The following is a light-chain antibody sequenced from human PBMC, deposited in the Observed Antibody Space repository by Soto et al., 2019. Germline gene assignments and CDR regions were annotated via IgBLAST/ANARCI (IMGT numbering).Light chain of an antibody. CDR2: DAS. Sequence: EIVLTQSPATLSXXXXXXATLSCRASQSVGXYLAWYQQKPGQAPRLLIYDASKRATGIPARFSGSGSGTDFTLTISSLEPEDFALYYCQQLSHWPFTFGPGTKVDIK. V-gene: IGKV3-11*01. J-gene: IGKJ3*01. CDR3: QQLSHWPFT. CDR1: QSVGXY.